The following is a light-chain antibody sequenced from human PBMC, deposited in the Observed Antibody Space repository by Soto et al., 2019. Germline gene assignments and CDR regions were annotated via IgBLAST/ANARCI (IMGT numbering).Light chain of an antibody. J-gene: IGKJ1*01. CDR3: QQYGNSRWT. CDR1: QGFSTRY. V-gene: IGKV3-20*01. Sequence: EIGWTHSPGPLFFLQGERATLPCRPSQGFSTRYLAWYNQKPGQAPRLSISGPSTRATGIPDRFSGSVSGTDFTLTISRLEPEDFAVYYCQQYGNSRWTFGQGTKVEVK. CDR2: GPS.